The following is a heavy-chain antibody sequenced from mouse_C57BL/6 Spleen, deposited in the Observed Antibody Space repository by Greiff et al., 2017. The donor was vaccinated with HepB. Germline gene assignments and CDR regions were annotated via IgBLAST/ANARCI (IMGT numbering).Heavy chain of an antibody. D-gene: IGHD2-1*01. Sequence: VQRVESGPGLVAPSQSLSITCPVSGFSLTSYGVSWVRQPPGKGLEWLGVIWGDGSTNSHSALISRLSISKDNPKSQVFLKLNSLQTDDTATYYCAKGIYGNYLYYFDYWGQGTTLTVSS. CDR1: GFSLTSYG. CDR3: AKGIYGNYLYYFDY. V-gene: IGHV2-3*01. J-gene: IGHJ2*01. CDR2: IWGDGST.